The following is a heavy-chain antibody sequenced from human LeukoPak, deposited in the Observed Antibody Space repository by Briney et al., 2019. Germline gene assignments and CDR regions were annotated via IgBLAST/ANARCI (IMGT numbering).Heavy chain of an antibody. CDR2: ISSGRSVM. J-gene: IGHJ4*02. V-gene: IGHV3-48*01. Sequence: QPGGSLRLSCAASGFTFSGYGMSWVRQAPGKGLEWISHISSGRSVMNYADSVKGRFTISRDNDKNTLYLQMNSLRAEDTAVYYCAKMEAWTTVTGSGVDYWGQGTLVTVSS. CDR1: GFTFSGYG. D-gene: IGHD4-17*01. CDR3: AKMEAWTTVTGSGVDY.